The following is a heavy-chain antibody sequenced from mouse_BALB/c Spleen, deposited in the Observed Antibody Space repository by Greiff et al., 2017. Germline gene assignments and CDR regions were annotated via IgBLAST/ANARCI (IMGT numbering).Heavy chain of an antibody. CDR1: GYAFSSYW. J-gene: IGHJ4*01. CDR3: ARLFITPAHDAMDY. CDR2: IYPGDGDT. D-gene: IGHD1-1*01. Sequence: VQLQQSGAELVRPGSSVKISCKASGYAFSSYWMNWVKQRPGQGLEWIGQIYPGDGDTNYNGKFKGKATLTADKSSSTAYMQLSSLTSEDSAVYFCARLFITPAHDAMDYWGQGTSVTVSS. V-gene: IGHV1-80*01.